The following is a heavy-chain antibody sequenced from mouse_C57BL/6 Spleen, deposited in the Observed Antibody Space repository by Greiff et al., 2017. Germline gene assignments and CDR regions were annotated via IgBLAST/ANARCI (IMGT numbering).Heavy chain of an antibody. J-gene: IGHJ3*01. CDR1: GYTFTDYY. V-gene: IGHV1-26*01. Sequence: EVQLQQSGPELVKPGASVKISCKASGYTFTDYYMNWVKQSHGKSLEWIGDINSNNGGTSYNQKFKGKATLTVDKSSSTAYMELRSLTSEDSAVYYCARRDGYQAWFAYWGQGTLVTVSA. CDR2: INSNNGGT. CDR3: ARRDGYQAWFAY. D-gene: IGHD2-3*01.